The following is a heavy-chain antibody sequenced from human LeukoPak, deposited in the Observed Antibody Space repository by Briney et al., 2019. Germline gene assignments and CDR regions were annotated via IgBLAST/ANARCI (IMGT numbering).Heavy chain of an antibody. CDR1: VYTFTSYD. Sequence: GASVKVSCKASVYTFTSYDINLVRQATGQGLEWMGWMNPNSGNTGYVQKFQGRVTMTRNTSISTAYMELSSLRSEDTAVYYCARGLTPTSHFDYWGQGTLVTVSS. CDR3: ARGLTPTSHFDY. CDR2: MNPNSGNT. J-gene: IGHJ4*02. V-gene: IGHV1-8*01.